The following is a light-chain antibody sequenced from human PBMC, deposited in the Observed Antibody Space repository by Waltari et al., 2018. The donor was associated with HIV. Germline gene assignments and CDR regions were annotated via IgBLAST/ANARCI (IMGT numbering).Light chain of an antibody. CDR3: QAWDSSTVV. CDR2: QDK. J-gene: IGLJ2*01. V-gene: IGLV3-1*01. CDR1: NLGGKS. Sequence: SYELTQPASVSVSPRQTASITCSGENLGGKSVSWYQQKPGQSPVVVIYQDKKKPSGIPERFSGSNSGNTATLTISGTQALDEADYYCQAWDSSTVVFGGGTKVTVL.